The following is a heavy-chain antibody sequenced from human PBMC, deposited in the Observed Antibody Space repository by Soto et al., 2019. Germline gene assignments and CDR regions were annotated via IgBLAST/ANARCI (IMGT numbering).Heavy chain of an antibody. J-gene: IGHJ5*02. CDR2: INHSGNT. V-gene: IGHV4-39*01. CDR1: GGSIGTSAYY. Sequence: PSETLSLTCAVSGGSIGTSAYYWGWIRQAPGKGLEWIGSINHSGNTYLSPSLKDRVTMSVDTSKNSFSLKLRSATAADTGLYYCSRRAPEGFGPWGKGTLVTVSS. CDR3: SRRAPEGFGP.